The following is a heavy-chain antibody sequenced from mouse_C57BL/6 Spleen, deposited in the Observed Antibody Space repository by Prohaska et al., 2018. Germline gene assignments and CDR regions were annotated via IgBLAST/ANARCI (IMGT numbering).Heavy chain of an antibody. CDR1: GYAFTDYE. CDR3: TRGGYYGGNWYFDV. Sequence: GAELVRPGASVTPSCKASGYAFTDYEMHWVKQTPVHGLDWIGAIDPETGGTAYNQKFKGKAILTADKSSSTAYMELRSLTSEDSAVYYCTRGGYYGGNWYFDVWGTGTTVTVSS. CDR2: IDPETGGT. J-gene: IGHJ1*03. V-gene: IGHV1-15*01. D-gene: IGHD1-1*01.